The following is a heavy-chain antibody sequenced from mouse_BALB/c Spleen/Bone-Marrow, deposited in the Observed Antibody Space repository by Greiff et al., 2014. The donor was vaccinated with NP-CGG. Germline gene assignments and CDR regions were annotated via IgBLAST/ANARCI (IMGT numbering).Heavy chain of an antibody. V-gene: IGHV14-3*02. CDR1: GFNIKDTY. CDR3: AVYDYEGFAY. CDR2: IDPANGNT. Sequence: EVQLQQSGAKLVKPGASVKLSCTASGFNIKDTYMHWVKQRPEQGLEWIGRIDPANGNTKYDPKFQGKATITADTSSNTAYLQLSSLTSEDTAVYYCAVYDYEGFAYWGQGTLVTVSA. J-gene: IGHJ3*01. D-gene: IGHD2-4*01.